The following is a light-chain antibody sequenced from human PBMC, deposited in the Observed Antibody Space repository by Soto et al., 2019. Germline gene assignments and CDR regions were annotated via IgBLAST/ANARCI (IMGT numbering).Light chain of an antibody. CDR3: QLYRGSSWT. V-gene: IGKV3-20*01. J-gene: IGKJ1*01. Sequence: ESVLTQSPGTLSLSPGERATLSCRASQSVSSSYLAWYQQKPGQAPRLLIFGASSRATGIPDRFSGSGSGTDFTLTISRLEPEDFAVYYCQLYRGSSWTFGQGTKVEVK. CDR1: QSVSSSY. CDR2: GAS.